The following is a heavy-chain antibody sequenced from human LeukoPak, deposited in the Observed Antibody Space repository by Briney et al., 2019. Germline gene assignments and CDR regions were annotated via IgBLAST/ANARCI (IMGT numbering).Heavy chain of an antibody. J-gene: IGHJ5*02. Sequence: SETLSLTCSVSGGSISSSSYYWGWVRQPPGKGLEWLGSKYFRASGPTDYNPSLKSRVSISLDTSKNQFSLKLTSVTAADTAVYYCARHPSVSASGGFGWFDLWGQGTLVTVSS. CDR2: KYFRASGPT. D-gene: IGHD3-10*01. CDR3: ARHPSVSASGGFGWFDL. V-gene: IGHV4-39*01. CDR1: GGSISSSSYY.